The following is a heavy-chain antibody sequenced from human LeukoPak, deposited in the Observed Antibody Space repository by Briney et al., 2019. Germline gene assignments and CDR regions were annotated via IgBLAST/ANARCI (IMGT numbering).Heavy chain of an antibody. Sequence: ASVKVSCKASGGTFSSYAISWVRQAPGQGLEWMGGIIPIFGTANYAQKFQGRVTMTRDTSISTAYMELSRLRSDGTAVYYCARVYGPPHYYYYYMDVWGKGTTVTISS. CDR2: IIPIFGTA. D-gene: IGHD2/OR15-2a*01. CDR3: ARVYGPPHYYYYYMDV. J-gene: IGHJ6*03. V-gene: IGHV1-69*05. CDR1: GGTFSSYA.